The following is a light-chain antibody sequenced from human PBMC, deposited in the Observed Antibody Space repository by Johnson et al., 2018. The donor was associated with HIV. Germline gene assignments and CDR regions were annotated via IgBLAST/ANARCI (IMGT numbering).Light chain of an antibody. CDR1: SSNIGNNY. CDR2: ENN. CDR3: VTWDSSLSAYV. J-gene: IGLJ1*01. Sequence: QSVLTQPPSVSAAPGQKVTISCSGSSSNIGNNYVSWYQQLPGTAPKLLIYENNKRPSGIPDRFSGSKSGTSATLGITGLQTGAEAVYYCVTWDSSLSAYVFGTGPKVTVL. V-gene: IGLV1-51*02.